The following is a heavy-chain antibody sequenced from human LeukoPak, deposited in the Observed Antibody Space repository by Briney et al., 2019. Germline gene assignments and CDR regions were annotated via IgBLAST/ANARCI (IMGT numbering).Heavy chain of an antibody. CDR3: ARAKIDY. CDR1: GFSFSGYS. CDR2: INEDGSEA. J-gene: IGHJ4*02. V-gene: IGHV3-7*01. Sequence: GGSLRLSCSASGFSFSGYSMTWFRQAPGTGLGWVANINEDGSEAYYVGSVRGRFTISRDNAKNSLFLHMNSLRVEDTAVYYCARAKIDYWGQGTLVTVSS.